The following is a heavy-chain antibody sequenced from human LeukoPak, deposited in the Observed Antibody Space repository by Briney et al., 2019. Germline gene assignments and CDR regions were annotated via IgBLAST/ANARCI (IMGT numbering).Heavy chain of an antibody. CDR2: IIPILGIA. Sequence: SVKGSCKASGGTFGSYAISWVRQAPGQGLEWMGRIIPILGIANYAQKSQGRVTITADKSTSTAYIELSSLRSEDTAVYYCARDRVVRGVMGYYYYYGMDVWGQGTTVTVSS. CDR1: GGTFGSYA. CDR3: ARDRVVRGVMGYYYYYGMDV. J-gene: IGHJ6*02. D-gene: IGHD3-10*01. V-gene: IGHV1-69*04.